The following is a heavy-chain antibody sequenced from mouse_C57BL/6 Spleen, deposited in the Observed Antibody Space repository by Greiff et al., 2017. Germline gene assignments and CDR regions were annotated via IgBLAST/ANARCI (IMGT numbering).Heavy chain of an antibody. J-gene: IGHJ1*03. CDR3: ARPDYYGSSWYFDV. CDR2: ISSGSSTI. D-gene: IGHD1-1*01. CDR1: GFTFSDYG. V-gene: IGHV5-17*01. Sequence: EVQGVESGGGLVKPGGSLKLSCAASGFTFSDYGMHWVRQDPGKGLEWVAYISSGSSTIYYADTVKGRFTISRDNAKNTLFLQMTSLRFEDTAMYYCARPDYYGSSWYFDVWGTGTTVTVAS.